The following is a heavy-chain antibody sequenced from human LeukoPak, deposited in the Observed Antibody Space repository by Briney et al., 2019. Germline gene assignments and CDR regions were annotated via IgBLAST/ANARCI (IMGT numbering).Heavy chain of an antibody. CDR1: GYSFTNYW. V-gene: IGHV5-51*01. Sequence: GESLKISCKGSGYSFTNYWIGWVRQMSGKGLEWMGVIYPGDSDTRYRPAFQGQVNISADKSISTTYLQWRSLKASDTAMYYCARRYSGSCLVDYWGQGTLVIVSS. D-gene: IGHD1-26*01. CDR2: IYPGDSDT. CDR3: ARRYSGSCLVDY. J-gene: IGHJ4*02.